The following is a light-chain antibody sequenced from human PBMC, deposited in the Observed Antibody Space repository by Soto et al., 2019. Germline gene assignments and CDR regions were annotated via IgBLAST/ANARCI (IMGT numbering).Light chain of an antibody. Sequence: EIVLTHSPGTLSLSPWERVTLSCRASQSIDNNHLAWYQQKPGQAPRLLIHGTSNRATGIPDRFSGSGSGTDFTLTFSRLEPEDFAVYYCEYYGTSITFGGGTKVDI. V-gene: IGKV3-20*01. CDR3: EYYGTSIT. CDR2: GTS. CDR1: QSIDNNH. J-gene: IGKJ4*01.